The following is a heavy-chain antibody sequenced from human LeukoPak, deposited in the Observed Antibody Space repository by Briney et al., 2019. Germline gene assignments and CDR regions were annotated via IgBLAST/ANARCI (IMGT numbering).Heavy chain of an antibody. J-gene: IGHJ6*02. V-gene: IGHV1-69*04. Sequence: ASVKVSCKASGGTFSSYAISWVRQAPGQGLEWMGRIIPIFGIANYAQKFQGRVTITADKSTSTAYMELSSLRSEDTAVYYCARDVAAILNDYSNPPPPLDVWGQGTTVTVSS. CDR1: GGTFSSYA. CDR3: ARDVAAILNDYSNPPPPLDV. CDR2: IIPIFGIA. D-gene: IGHD4-11*01.